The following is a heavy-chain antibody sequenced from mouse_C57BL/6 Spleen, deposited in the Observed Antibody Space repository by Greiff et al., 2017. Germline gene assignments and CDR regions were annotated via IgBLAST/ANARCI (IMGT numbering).Heavy chain of an antibody. V-gene: IGHV1-52*01. Sequence: VQLQQPGAELVRPGSSVKLSCKASGYTFTSYWMHWVKQRPIQGLEWIGNIDPSDSETHYNQKFKDKATLTIDKSSSTAYMQLSSLTSEDSAVYYCARYGNYADYFDYWGQGTTLTVSS. D-gene: IGHD2-10*02. CDR2: IDPSDSET. J-gene: IGHJ2*01. CDR1: GYTFTSYW. CDR3: ARYGNYADYFDY.